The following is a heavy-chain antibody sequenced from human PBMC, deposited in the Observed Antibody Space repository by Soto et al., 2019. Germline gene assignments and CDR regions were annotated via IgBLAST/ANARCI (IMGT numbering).Heavy chain of an antibody. CDR1: GFTFSSYW. J-gene: IGHJ4*02. CDR2: INSDGSST. CDR3: ARAGSAHPRPFDY. Sequence: GGSLRLSCAASGFTFSSYWMHWVRQAPGKGLVWVSRINSDGSSTSYADSVKGRFTISRDNAKNTLYLQMNSLRAEDTAVYYCARAGSAHPRPFDYWGQGTLVTVSS. V-gene: IGHV3-74*01.